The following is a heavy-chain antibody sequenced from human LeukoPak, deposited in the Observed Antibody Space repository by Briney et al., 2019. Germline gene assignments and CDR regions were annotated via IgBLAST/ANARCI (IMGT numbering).Heavy chain of an antibody. CDR2: IISSGSYI. CDR1: GFTFSSYT. Sequence: PGGSLRLSCAASGFTFSSYTMNWVRQAPGKGLEWVSSIISSGSYIYYADSVKGRFTISRGNAKNSLYLQMNSLRAEDTAVYYCARDFGGYCSSSNCYLGHLDYWGQGTLVTVSS. V-gene: IGHV3-21*03. CDR3: ARDFGGYCSSSNCYLGHLDY. J-gene: IGHJ4*02. D-gene: IGHD2-2*01.